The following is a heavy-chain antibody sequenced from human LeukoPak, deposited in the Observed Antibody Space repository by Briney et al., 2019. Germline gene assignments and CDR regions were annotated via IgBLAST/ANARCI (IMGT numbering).Heavy chain of an antibody. Sequence: SETLSLTCSVSGGSGTNDGYYWSWIRQSPGRGLEWIGFVYYSGVTNTNPSLESRVPMSRDTSNNQFSLRLSSVTAADTAVYFCARRPVVSRGGDFFFDYWSQGIQVTVSP. J-gene: IGHJ4*02. CDR2: VYYSGVT. V-gene: IGHV4-61*08. D-gene: IGHD3-16*01. CDR3: ARRPVVSRGGDFFFDY. CDR1: GGSGTNDGYY.